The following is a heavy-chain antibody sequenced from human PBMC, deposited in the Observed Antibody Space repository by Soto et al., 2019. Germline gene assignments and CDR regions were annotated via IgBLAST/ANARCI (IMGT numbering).Heavy chain of an antibody. CDR1: GGSISSYY. D-gene: IGHD3-10*01. Sequence: SETLSLNCTVSGGSISSYYWSWIRQPPGKGLEWIGYIYYSGSTNYNPSLKSRVTISVDTSKNQFSLKLSSVTAADTAVYYCARDLHYYGSGSYTTNWFDPWGQGTLVTVS. J-gene: IGHJ5*02. V-gene: IGHV4-59*01. CDR3: ARDLHYYGSGSYTTNWFDP. CDR2: IYYSGST.